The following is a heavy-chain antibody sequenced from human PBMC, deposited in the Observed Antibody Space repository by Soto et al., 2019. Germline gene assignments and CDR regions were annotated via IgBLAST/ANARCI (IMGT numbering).Heavy chain of an antibody. D-gene: IGHD6-19*01. CDR3: AGSFEGIAVAADGFAP. V-gene: IGHV6-1*01. CDR1: GDSVSSNSAA. CDR2: TYYRSKWYN. Sequence: SQTLSLTCAISGDSVSSNSAAWNCIRQSPSRGLEWLGRTYYRSKWYNDYAVSVKSRITINPDTSKNQFSLQLNSVTPEDTAVYYCAGSFEGIAVAADGFAPSGKGTLVPVYS. J-gene: IGHJ5*02.